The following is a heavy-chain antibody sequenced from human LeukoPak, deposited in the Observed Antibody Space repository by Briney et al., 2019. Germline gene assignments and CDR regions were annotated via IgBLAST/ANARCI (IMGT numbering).Heavy chain of an antibody. J-gene: IGHJ4*02. V-gene: IGHV3-30-3*01. D-gene: IGHD1-26*01. Sequence: PGGSLRLFCAASGFTFSSYAMHWVRQAPGQGLEWVAVISYDGSNKYYADPVKGRFTISRDDSKNTLYLQMNSLRAEDTAVYYCARDRVGATDYFDYWGQGTLVTVSS. CDR3: ARDRVGATDYFDY. CDR1: GFTFSSYA. CDR2: ISYDGSNK.